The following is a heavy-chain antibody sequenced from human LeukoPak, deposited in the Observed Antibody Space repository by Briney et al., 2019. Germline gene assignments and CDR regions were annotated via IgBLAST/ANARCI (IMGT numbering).Heavy chain of an antibody. J-gene: IGHJ4*02. CDR1: GFTFSSYA. V-gene: IGHV3-30-3*01. CDR3: ARDGLLGYFDY. CDR2: ISYDGSNK. Sequence: GGSPRLSCAASGFTFSSYAMHWVHPAPGKGLERVAVISYDGSNKYYADSVKGRFTISRDNSKNTLYLQMNSLRAEDTAVYYCARDGLLGYFDYWGQGTLVTVSS.